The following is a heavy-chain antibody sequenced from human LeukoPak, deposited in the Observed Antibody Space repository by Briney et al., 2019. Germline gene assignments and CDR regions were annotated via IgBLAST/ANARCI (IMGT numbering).Heavy chain of an antibody. CDR3: ARGTGYSYGGDY. V-gene: IGHV4-34*01. D-gene: IGHD5-18*01. Sequence: SETLSLTCAVYGGSFSGYYWSWIRQPPGKGLEWIGEINHSGSTNYNPSLKSRVTISVDTSKNQFPLKLSSVTAADTAVYYCARGTGYSYGGDYWGQGTLVTVSS. CDR1: GGSFSGYY. CDR2: INHSGST. J-gene: IGHJ4*02.